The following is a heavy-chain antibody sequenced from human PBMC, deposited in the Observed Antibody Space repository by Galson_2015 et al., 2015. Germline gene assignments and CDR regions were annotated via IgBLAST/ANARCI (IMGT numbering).Heavy chain of an antibody. CDR3: ARKFSMTTRMDV. D-gene: IGHD4-11*01. V-gene: IGHV4-30-4*01. J-gene: IGHJ6*02. CDR2: IYYSGST. CDR1: GGSISSGDYY. Sequence: TLSLTCTVSGGSISSGDYYWSWIRQPPGKGLEWIGYIYYSGSTYYNPSLKSRVTISVDTSKNQFSLKVSSVTAADTAVYYCARKFSMTTRMDVWGQGTTVTVSS.